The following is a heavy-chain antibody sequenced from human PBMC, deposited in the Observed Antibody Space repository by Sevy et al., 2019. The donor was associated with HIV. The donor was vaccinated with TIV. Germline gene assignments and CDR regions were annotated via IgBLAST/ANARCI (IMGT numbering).Heavy chain of an antibody. D-gene: IGHD6-19*01. CDR3: ARDAVSVAGRMGSLDY. CDR1: GDSVSSNSAA. V-gene: IGHV6-1*01. J-gene: IGHJ4*02. Sequence: SETLSLTCAISGDSVSSNSAAWNWIRQSPSRGLEWLGRTYYRSKWYNDYAVSVKSRITINPDTSKNQISMQLNSVTPEDTAVYYCARDAVSVAGRMGSLDYWGQGTLVTVSS. CDR2: TYYRSKWYN.